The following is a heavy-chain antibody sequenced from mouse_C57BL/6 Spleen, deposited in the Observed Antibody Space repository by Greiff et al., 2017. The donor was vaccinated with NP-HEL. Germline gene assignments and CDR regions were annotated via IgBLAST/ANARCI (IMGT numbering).Heavy chain of an antibody. CDR1: GFSLTSYG. CDR2: IWSGGST. J-gene: IGHJ4*01. CDR3: ARNGNYDYAMDY. Sequence: VKLVESGPGLVQPSQSLSITCTVSGFSLTSYGVHWVRQSPGKGLEWLGVIWSGGSTDYNAAFISRLSNSKDNSKSQVFFKMNSLQADDTAIYYCARNGNYDYAMDYWGQGTSVTVSS. V-gene: IGHV2-2*01. D-gene: IGHD2-1*01.